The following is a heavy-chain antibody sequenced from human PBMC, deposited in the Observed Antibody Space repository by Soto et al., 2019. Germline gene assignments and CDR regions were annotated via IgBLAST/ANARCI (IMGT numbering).Heavy chain of an antibody. V-gene: IGHV3-23*01. CDR3: VKFRGSDYPYYYMDV. Sequence: GGSLRLSCVTSGFTFSTYGMTWVRQAPGKGLEWVSYGGSGGSRYYAESVKGRFTISRDNSKNTLSLEMNSLRAEDTATYYCVKFRGSDYPYYYMDVWGKGTTVTVSS. J-gene: IGHJ6*03. CDR1: GFTFSTYG. D-gene: IGHD3-10*01. CDR2: GGSGGSR.